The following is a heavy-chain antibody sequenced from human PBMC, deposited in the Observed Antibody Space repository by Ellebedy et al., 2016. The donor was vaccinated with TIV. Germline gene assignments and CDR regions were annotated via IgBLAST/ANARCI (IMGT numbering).Heavy chain of an antibody. CDR3: ARIAPTAVTFGLYYFDY. Sequence: SVKVSCNASGVTFSSFSIAWVRQAPGQGLAWMGGIIRILCLPNYAQKFQGRVTITADKSTNTAYMELSSLRSEDTAVYYCARIAPTAVTFGLYYFDYWGQGTLVAVSS. V-gene: IGHV1-69*10. CDR2: IIRILCLP. D-gene: IGHD4-23*01. CDR1: GVTFSSFS. J-gene: IGHJ4*02.